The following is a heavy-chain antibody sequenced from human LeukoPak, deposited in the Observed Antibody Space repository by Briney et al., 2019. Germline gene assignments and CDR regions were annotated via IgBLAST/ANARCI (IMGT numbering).Heavy chain of an antibody. CDR2: IKQDGSEK. CDR3: ARGSSTNYYYGSGSYDY. V-gene: IGHV3-7*03. CDR1: GFTFTNYW. Sequence: HAGGSLRLSCAASGFTFTNYWMRWVRQAPGKGLEWVANIKQDGSEKHYVDSVKGRFTISRDNAKNSLYLQMNSLRAEDTAVYHCARGSSTNYYYGSGSYDYWGQGTLVTVSS. J-gene: IGHJ4*02. D-gene: IGHD3-10*01.